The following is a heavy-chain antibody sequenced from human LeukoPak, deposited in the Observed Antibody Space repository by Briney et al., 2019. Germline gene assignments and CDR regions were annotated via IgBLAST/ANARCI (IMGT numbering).Heavy chain of an antibody. J-gene: IGHJ3*02. CDR1: GFTFSSYS. D-gene: IGHD1-14*01. V-gene: IGHV3-48*01. CDR2: IGHTGSIT. Sequence: GGSLRLSCAGSGFTFSSYSMNWVRHAPGKGLEWVSYIGHTGSITDYADSVKGRFTISRDNAKNSLYLQMNTLRAEDTAVYYCATPMRKDAFDIWGQGTMVTVSS. CDR3: ATPMRKDAFDI.